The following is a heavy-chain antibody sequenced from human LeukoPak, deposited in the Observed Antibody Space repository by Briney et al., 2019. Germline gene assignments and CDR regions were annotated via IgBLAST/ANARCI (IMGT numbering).Heavy chain of an antibody. CDR2: LSSGGEKT. CDR1: GFIFRNFA. V-gene: IGHV3-23*01. Sequence: GGSLRLSCAASGFIFRNFAMSWVRQAPGKGLEWVSGLSSGGEKTFYAGSVKGRFTISRDDSNATLSLQMNSLRIEDTAVYYCAKDIEHFDSWGQGTLVTVSS. D-gene: IGHD2-15*01. CDR3: AKDIEHFDS. J-gene: IGHJ4*02.